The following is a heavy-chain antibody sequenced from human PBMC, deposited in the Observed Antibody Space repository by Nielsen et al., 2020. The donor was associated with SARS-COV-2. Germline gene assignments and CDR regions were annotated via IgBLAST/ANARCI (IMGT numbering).Heavy chain of an antibody. Sequence: ASLKVSCKASGYRFTAYSMHWVRQAPGQGPEWMGRIDPHSGGTTYAQKFQGRFTMTWDTSISTAYMELSGLKSDDTAVFYCAGSGSGWYNFDSWGQGTLVTVSS. J-gene: IGHJ4*02. D-gene: IGHD6-19*01. CDR2: IDPHSGGT. CDR3: AGSGSGWYNFDS. CDR1: GYRFTAYS. V-gene: IGHV1-2*06.